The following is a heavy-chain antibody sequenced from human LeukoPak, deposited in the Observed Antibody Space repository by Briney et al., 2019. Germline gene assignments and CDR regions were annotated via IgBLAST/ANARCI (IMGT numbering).Heavy chain of an antibody. CDR1: GCTFSSYA. CDR3: AKPQYCSSTSCYAGNFDY. D-gene: IGHD2-2*01. Sequence: GGSLRLSCAASGCTFSSYAMSWVRQAPGKGLEWVSAISGSGGSTYYADSVKGRFTISRDNSKNTLYLQMNSLRAEDTAVYYCAKPQYCSSTSCYAGNFDYWGQGTLVTVSS. J-gene: IGHJ4*02. V-gene: IGHV3-23*01. CDR2: ISGSGGST.